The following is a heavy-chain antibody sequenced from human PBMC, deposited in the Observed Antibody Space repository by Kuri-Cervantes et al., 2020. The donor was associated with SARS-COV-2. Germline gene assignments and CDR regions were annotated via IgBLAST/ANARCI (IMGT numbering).Heavy chain of an antibody. J-gene: IGHJ3*02. V-gene: IGHV4-38-2*02. CDR3: ARIVGNDAFDI. Sequence: SETLSLTCTVSGYSISSGYYWGWIRQPPGKGLEWIGSIYHSGSTYYNPTLNSRVTISVDTSKNQFSLKLSSVTAADTAVYYCARIVGNDAFDIWGQGTMVTVSS. D-gene: IGHD2-21*01. CDR1: GYSISSGYY. CDR2: IYHSGST.